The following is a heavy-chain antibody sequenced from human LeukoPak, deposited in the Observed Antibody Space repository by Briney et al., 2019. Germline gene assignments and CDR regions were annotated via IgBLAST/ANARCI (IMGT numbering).Heavy chain of an antibody. CDR2: IVVGSGNT. CDR1: GLTFTSST. CDR3: AAVRTYGMDV. V-gene: IGHV1-58*02. Sequence: SVKVSCAASGLTFTSSTMQWVRQARGQNIEWIGWIVVGSGNTNYAQKFQERVTITRDMSTSTAYMELSSLRSEDTAVYYCAAVRTYGMDVWGQGTTVTVSS. J-gene: IGHJ6*02.